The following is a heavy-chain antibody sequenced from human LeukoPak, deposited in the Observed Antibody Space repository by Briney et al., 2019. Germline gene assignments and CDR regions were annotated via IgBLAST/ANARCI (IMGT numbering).Heavy chain of an antibody. V-gene: IGHV3-53*01. D-gene: IGHD3-16*01. J-gene: IGHJ4*02. Sequence: GGSLRLVCAASGFTVSSNYMNWVRQAPGKGLEWVSLIHSGGDTYYADSVKGRFIISRDNSKNTLYLQMNSLRAEDTAVYYCARDLGSLGYFDYWGQGTLVTVSS. CDR1: GFTVSSNY. CDR3: ARDLGSLGYFDY. CDR2: IHSGGDT.